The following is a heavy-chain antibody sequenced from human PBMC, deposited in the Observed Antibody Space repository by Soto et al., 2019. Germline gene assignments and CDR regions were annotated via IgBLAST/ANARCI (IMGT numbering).Heavy chain of an antibody. V-gene: IGHV4-31*03. Sequence: SETLSLTCTVSGGSISSGCYYWSWIRQHPGKGLEWIGYIYYSGSTYYNPSLKSRVTISVDTPKNQFSLKLSSVTAADTAVYYCARSFSYYYDSSGYYYGSEPPYFDYWGQGTLVTVSS. CDR2: IYYSGST. CDR3: ARSFSYYYDSSGYYYGSEPPYFDY. D-gene: IGHD3-22*01. J-gene: IGHJ4*02. CDR1: GGSISSGCYY.